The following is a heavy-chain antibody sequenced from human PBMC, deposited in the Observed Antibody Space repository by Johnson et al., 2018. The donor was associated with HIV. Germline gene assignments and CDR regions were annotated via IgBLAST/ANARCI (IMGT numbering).Heavy chain of an antibody. CDR2: ISSSGNTI. D-gene: IGHD2-15*01. J-gene: IGHJ3*02. CDR1: GFTFSDYY. V-gene: IGHV3-11*01. CDR3: ARLPVLVVVAGRPHGFDI. Sequence: QVQLVESGGDLVQPGGSLRLSCAASGFTFSDYYMIWIRQAPGKGLEWVSYISSSGNTIYYAASVTGRFTISRDNAKNSLYLQMNSLRAEDTAVYYCARLPVLVVVAGRPHGFDIWGQGTMVTVSS.